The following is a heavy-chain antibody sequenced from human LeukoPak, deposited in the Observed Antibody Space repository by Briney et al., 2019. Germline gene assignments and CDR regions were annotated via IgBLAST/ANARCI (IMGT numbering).Heavy chain of an antibody. CDR3: ARVDEELEGRNWFDP. CDR2: INPNSGGT. J-gene: IGHJ5*02. V-gene: IGHV1-2*02. D-gene: IGHD3-10*01. CDR1: GYTFTGYY. Sequence: ASVKVSCKASGYTFTGYYMHWVRQAPGQGLEWMGWINPNSGGTNYAQKFQGRVTMTRDTSISTAYMELSRLRSDDTAVYYCARVDEELEGRNWFDPWGQGTLVTVSS.